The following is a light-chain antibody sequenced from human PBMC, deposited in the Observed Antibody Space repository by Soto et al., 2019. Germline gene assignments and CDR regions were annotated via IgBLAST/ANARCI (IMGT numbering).Light chain of an antibody. CDR3: QQGYSTPWT. CDR2: ASS. V-gene: IGKV1-39*01. CDR1: QGLDNC. J-gene: IGKJ1*01. Sequence: EIPMAQTPSSLASSVGDRVAITCRARQGLDNCLNWYQQKPGKAPKLLISASSTLQSGVPSRFSGGGSGTDFTLTISGLQPEDSASYHYQQGYSTPWTSGQGTKVDI.